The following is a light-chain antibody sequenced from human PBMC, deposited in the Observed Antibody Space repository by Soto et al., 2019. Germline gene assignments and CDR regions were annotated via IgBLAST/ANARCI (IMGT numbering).Light chain of an antibody. J-gene: IGKJ1*01. Sequence: EIVLTQSPGTLSLSPGERATLSCRSSQSVSSNYLAWYQQKPDLPPRLLIYDVSGRATGIPDRFSGSGSGTDFTLTISRLEPEDFAVCYCQQYGSSPTFGQGTKVEIK. CDR1: QSVSSNY. CDR2: DVS. CDR3: QQYGSSPT. V-gene: IGKV3-20*01.